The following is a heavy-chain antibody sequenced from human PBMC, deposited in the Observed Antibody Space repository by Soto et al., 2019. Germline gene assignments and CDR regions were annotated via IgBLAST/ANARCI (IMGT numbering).Heavy chain of an antibody. D-gene: IGHD3-22*01. J-gene: IGHJ4*02. V-gene: IGHV1-69*13. Sequence: ASVKVSCKASGGTFDSYVISWLRQAPGQGLEWMGGIIPIFGTANYAQKFQGRVTITADESTSTAYMELSSLRSEDTAVYYCARDGYDSSGLSYWGQGTLVTVSS. CDR3: ARDGYDSSGLSY. CDR2: IIPIFGTA. CDR1: GGTFDSYV.